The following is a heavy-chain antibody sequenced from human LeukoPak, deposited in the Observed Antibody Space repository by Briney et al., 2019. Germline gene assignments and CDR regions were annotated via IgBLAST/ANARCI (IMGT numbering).Heavy chain of an antibody. CDR2: ISYDGSNK. J-gene: IGHJ4*02. CDR3: ARETTYYYDSSGYTPHFDY. V-gene: IGHV3-30*14. D-gene: IGHD3-22*01. Sequence: GGSLRLSCAASGFTFSSYAMHWVRQAPGKGLEWVAVISYDGSNKYYADSVKGRFTISRDNSKNTLYLQMNSLRAEDTAVYYCARETTYYYDSSGYTPHFDYWGQGALVTVSS. CDR1: GFTFSSYA.